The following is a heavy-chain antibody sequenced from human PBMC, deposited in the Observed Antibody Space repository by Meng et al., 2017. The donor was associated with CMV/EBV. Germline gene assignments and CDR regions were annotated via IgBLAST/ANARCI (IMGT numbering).Heavy chain of an antibody. D-gene: IGHD7-27*01. J-gene: IGHJ4*02. Sequence: GSLRLSCKGSGYKFSDYWIAWVRQMPGKGLEWMGIIYPGDSDTRYSPSFQGQVTISADKSISTAYLQWSSLKASDTAMYYCARGPGDMDYWGQGTLVTVSS. CDR1: GYKFSDYW. V-gene: IGHV5-51*01. CDR3: ARGPGDMDY. CDR2: IYPGDSDT.